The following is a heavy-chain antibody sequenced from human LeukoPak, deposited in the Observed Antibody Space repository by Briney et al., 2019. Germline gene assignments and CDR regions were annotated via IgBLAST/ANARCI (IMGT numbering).Heavy chain of an antibody. Sequence: GGSLRLSCATSGFPFSAYDMHWVRQTPGKGLEWVSAFGSAGDTYYPGAVKGRFTISRDYAKNSLFLQMNNLIAGDTAVYFCVRGALPGDNWYFDLWGRGTLVTVSS. CDR3: VRGALPGDNWYFDL. CDR2: FGSAGDT. J-gene: IGHJ2*01. V-gene: IGHV3-13*01. D-gene: IGHD3-9*01. CDR1: GFPFSAYD.